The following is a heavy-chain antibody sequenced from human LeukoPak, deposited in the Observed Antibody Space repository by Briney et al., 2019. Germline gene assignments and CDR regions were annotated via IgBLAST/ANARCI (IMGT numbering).Heavy chain of an antibody. J-gene: IGHJ4*02. D-gene: IGHD5-12*01. CDR2: ISSSSSYI. CDR1: GFTFSSYR. Sequence: GGSLRLSCAASGFTFSSYRMTWVRQAPGKGLEWVSSISSSSSYIYYADSVKGRFTISRDNAKNSLSLQMNSLRAEDTAVYYCARSRGYSGYVSFDYWGQGTLVTVSS. CDR3: ARSRGYSGYVSFDY. V-gene: IGHV3-21*01.